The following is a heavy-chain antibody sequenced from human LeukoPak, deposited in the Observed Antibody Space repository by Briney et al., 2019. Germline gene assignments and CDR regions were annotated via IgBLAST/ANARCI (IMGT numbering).Heavy chain of an antibody. V-gene: IGHV4-34*01. CDR1: GGSFSGYY. CDR3: ARRKSGYDYGY. J-gene: IGHJ4*02. CDR2: INHSGST. Sequence: SETLSLTCAVYGGSFSGYYWSWIRQPPGKGLEWIGEINHSGSTNYSPSLKSRVTISVDTSKNQFSLKLSSVTAADTAVYYCARRKSGYDYGYWGQGTLVTVSS. D-gene: IGHD5-12*01.